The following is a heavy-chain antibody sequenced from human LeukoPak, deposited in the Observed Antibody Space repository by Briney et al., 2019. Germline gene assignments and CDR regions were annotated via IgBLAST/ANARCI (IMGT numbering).Heavy chain of an antibody. Sequence: SETLSLTRTVSGGSISSSSYYWGWIRQPPGKGLEWIGSIYYSGSTYYNPSLKSRVTISVDTSKNQFSLKLSSVTAADTAVYYCARRITIFGVVITAHFDYWGQGTLVTVSS. D-gene: IGHD3-3*01. CDR2: IYYSGST. CDR3: ARRITIFGVVITAHFDY. CDR1: GGSISSSSYY. J-gene: IGHJ4*02. V-gene: IGHV4-39*01.